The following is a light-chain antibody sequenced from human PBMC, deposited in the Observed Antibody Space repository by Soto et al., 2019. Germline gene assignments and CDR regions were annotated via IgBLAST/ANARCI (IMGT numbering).Light chain of an antibody. CDR1: QSITSN. CDR2: GAS. J-gene: IGKJ2*01. CDR3: QQYNNWPYT. Sequence: EIVMTQSPATLSVSPGERATLSCRASQSITSNLAWYQQKPGQAPRLPIYGASTRATGIPARFSGSGSGTEFTLTISSLQSEDFAVYYCQQYNNWPYTFGQGNKLEIK. V-gene: IGKV3-15*01.